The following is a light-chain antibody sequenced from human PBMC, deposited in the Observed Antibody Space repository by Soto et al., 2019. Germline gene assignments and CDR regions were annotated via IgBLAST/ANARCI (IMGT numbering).Light chain of an antibody. CDR2: EVS. J-gene: IGLJ3*02. V-gene: IGLV2-14*01. CDR3: ISYTTSNTWV. CDR1: SSDVGSYNY. Sequence: QSALTQPASVSGSPGQSITISCTGTSSDVGSYNYVSWYQQNPGKAPKLMIYEVSNRPSGVSHRFSGSRSGNTASLTISRLQSEDEADYYCISYTTSNTWVFGGGTKLTVL.